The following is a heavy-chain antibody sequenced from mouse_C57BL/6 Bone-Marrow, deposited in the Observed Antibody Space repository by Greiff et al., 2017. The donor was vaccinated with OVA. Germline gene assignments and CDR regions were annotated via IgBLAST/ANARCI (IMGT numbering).Heavy chain of an antibody. Sequence: VQLQQSGAELVRPGASVTLSCKASGYTFTDYEMHWVKQTPVHGLEWIGAIDPETGGTAYNQKFKGKAILTADKSSSTAYMELRSLTSEDSAVYYCTRFDGYPYYFDYWGQVTTLTVSS. J-gene: IGHJ2*01. CDR2: IDPETGGT. CDR1: GYTFTDYE. V-gene: IGHV1-15*01. CDR3: TRFDGYPYYFDY. D-gene: IGHD2-3*01.